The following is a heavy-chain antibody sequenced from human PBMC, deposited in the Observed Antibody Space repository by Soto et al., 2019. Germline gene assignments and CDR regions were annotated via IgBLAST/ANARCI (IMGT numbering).Heavy chain of an antibody. V-gene: IGHV3-53*01. J-gene: IGHJ4*02. CDR1: RFTVSSNY. D-gene: IGHD3-22*01. Sequence: GSLRLSCPASRFTVSSNYMSWVRQAPGKGLEWVSVIYSVGITYYADSLKVRFTISRDNSKNTLYLQMNSLRAEDTAVYYCARARVDSSGYYFDYWGQGTLVTVPS. CDR3: ARARVDSSGYYFDY. CDR2: IYSVGIT.